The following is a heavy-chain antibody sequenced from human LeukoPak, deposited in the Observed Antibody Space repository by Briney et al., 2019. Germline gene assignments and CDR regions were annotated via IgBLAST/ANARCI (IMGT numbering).Heavy chain of an antibody. V-gene: IGHV4-34*01. D-gene: IGHD6-13*01. Sequence: PSETLSLTCAVYGGSFSGYYWSWIRQPPGKGLEWIGEINHSGGTNYNPSLKSRVTISVDTSKNQFSLKLSSVTAADTAVYYCARGESSSSSWYNAFDIWGQGTMVTVSS. CDR2: INHSGGT. CDR1: GGSFSGYY. CDR3: ARGESSSSSWYNAFDI. J-gene: IGHJ3*02.